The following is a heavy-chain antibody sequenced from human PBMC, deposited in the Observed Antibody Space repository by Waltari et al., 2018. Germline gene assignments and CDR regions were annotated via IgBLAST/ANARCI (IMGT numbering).Heavy chain of an antibody. J-gene: IGHJ4*02. V-gene: IGHV1-46*01. Sequence: GRVTMTRDTSTSTVYMELSSLRSEDTAVYYCAREFYFRSGWYSYWGQGTLVTVSS. D-gene: IGHD6-19*01. CDR3: AREFYFRSGWYSY.